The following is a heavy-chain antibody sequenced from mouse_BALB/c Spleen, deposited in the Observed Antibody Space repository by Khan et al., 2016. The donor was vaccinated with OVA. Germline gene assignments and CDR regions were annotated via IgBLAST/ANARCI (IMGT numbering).Heavy chain of an antibody. J-gene: IGHJ4*01. CDR2: IYPYRSDT. V-gene: IGHV1S29*02. CDR3: ARPGGRSNYAMYY. Sequence: IQLVQSGPELVKPGASVKISCKAFGYTFTDYNIHWVKQSHGKSLEWIGYIYPYRSDTTYNQKFKRKATLTVDNSSSTAYMELRSLTSEDSAVYFCARPGGRSNYAMYYWGQGTSVTVSS. D-gene: IGHD1-1*02. CDR1: GYTFTDYN.